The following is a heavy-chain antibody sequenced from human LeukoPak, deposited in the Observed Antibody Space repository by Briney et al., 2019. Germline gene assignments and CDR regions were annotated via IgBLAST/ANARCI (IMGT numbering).Heavy chain of an antibody. V-gene: IGHV3-7*03. Sequence: GGSLRLSCAASGFTFSSYWMSWVRQAPGRGLEWVANIKQDGSEKYYVDSVKGRFTISRDNAKNSLYLQMNSLRAEDTAVYYCARAGRYFDWLSFFDYWGQGTLVTVSS. CDR2: IKQDGSEK. CDR1: GFTFSSYW. CDR3: ARAGRYFDWLSFFDY. J-gene: IGHJ4*02. D-gene: IGHD3-9*01.